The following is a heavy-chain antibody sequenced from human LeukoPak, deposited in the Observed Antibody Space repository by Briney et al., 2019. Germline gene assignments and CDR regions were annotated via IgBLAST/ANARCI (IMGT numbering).Heavy chain of an antibody. V-gene: IGHV4-59*12. CDR3: ASARIAAPFDY. CDR1: GDSINSWY. J-gene: IGHJ4*02. D-gene: IGHD6-13*01. CDR2: IYHSGST. Sequence: SETLSLTCTVSGDSINSWYWSWIRQPPGKGLEWIGYIYHSGSTYHNPSLKSRVTISVDRSKNQFSLKLSSVTAADTAVYYCASARIAAPFDYWGQGTLVTVSS.